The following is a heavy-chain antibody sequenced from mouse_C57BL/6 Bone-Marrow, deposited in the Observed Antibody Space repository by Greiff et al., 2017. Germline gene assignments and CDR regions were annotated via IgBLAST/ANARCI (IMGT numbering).Heavy chain of an antibody. CDR1: GYTFTSYW. Sequence: QVHVKQPGAELVKPGASVKLSCKASGYTFTSYWMHWVKQRPGQGLEWIGMIPPNSGSTNYNEKFKSKATLTVDKSSSTAYMQLSSLTSEDSAVYYCARRELPYYFDYWGQGTTLTVSS. V-gene: IGHV1-64*01. D-gene: IGHD1-1*01. CDR3: ARRELPYYFDY. J-gene: IGHJ2*01. CDR2: IPPNSGST.